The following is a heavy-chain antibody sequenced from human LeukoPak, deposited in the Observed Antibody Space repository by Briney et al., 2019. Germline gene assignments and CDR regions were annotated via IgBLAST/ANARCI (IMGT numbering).Heavy chain of an antibody. V-gene: IGHV1-24*01. D-gene: IGHD3-3*01. J-gene: IGHJ4*02. CDR1: GYTLTELS. CDR2: FDPEDGET. Sequence: ASVKVSCKVSGYTLTELSMHWVRQAPGKGLEWMGGFDPEDGETIYAQKFQGRVTMTEDTSTDTAYMELSSLRSEDTAVYYCATLPTIFGVVDYWGQGTLVTVSS. CDR3: ATLPTIFGVVDY.